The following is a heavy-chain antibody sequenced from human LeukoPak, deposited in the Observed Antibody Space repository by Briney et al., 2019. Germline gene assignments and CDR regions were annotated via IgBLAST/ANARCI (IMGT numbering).Heavy chain of an antibody. J-gene: IGHJ4*02. CDR3: ARNRYFDWLSVLDY. Sequence: PGGSQRLSCAASGFTFSTYTMYWVRQPPGKGLEWVSIIGGSGGDIHYADSVKGRFTISRDNSKNTLYLQMNSLRAEDTAVYYCARNRYFDWLSVLDYWGQGTLVTVSS. V-gene: IGHV3-23*01. CDR2: IGGSGGDI. D-gene: IGHD3-9*01. CDR1: GFTFSTYT.